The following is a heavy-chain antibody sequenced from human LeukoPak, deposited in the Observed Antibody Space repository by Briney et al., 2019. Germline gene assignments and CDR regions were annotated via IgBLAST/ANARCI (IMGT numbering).Heavy chain of an antibody. D-gene: IGHD5-18*01. Sequence: GGSLRLSCAASGFTVSSNYMSWVRQAPGEGLEWVSVIYSGGSTYYADSVKGRFTISRDNSKDTLYLQMNSLRAEDTAVYYCAREVRYSYGYLDYWGQGTLVTVSS. CDR1: GFTVSSNY. V-gene: IGHV3-66*01. CDR3: AREVRYSYGYLDY. CDR2: IYSGGST. J-gene: IGHJ4*02.